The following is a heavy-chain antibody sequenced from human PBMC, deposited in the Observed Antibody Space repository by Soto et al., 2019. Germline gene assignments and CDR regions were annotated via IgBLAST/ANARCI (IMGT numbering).Heavy chain of an antibody. Sequence: XETLSLTCTVSGCSVSSGNYYWSWIRQPRGKGLEWIGYLYDSGSTDYNPSLKSRVTISVDTSKNQFSLKLSSVTAADTAVYYCARNVKGLVWRYYYGMDAWGQGNTVTVSS. CDR2: LYDSGST. D-gene: IGHD3-16*01. V-gene: IGHV4-61*01. CDR1: GCSVSSGNYY. CDR3: ARNVKGLVWRYYYGMDA. J-gene: IGHJ6*02.